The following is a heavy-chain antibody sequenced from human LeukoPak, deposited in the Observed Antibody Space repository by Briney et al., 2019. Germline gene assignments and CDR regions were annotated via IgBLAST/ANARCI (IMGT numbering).Heavy chain of an antibody. CDR2: IIPIFGTA. Sequence: GASVKVSCKASGYTFTSYDINWVRQAPGQGLEWMGRIIPIFGTANYAQKFQGRVTITTDESTSTAYMELSSLRSEDTAVYYCASYRYSGSYSYYFDYWGQGTLVTVSS. CDR1: GYTFTSYD. J-gene: IGHJ4*02. CDR3: ASYRYSGSYSYYFDY. D-gene: IGHD1-26*01. V-gene: IGHV1-69*05.